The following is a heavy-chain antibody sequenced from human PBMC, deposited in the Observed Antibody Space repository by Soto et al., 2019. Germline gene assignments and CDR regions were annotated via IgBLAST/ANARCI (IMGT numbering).Heavy chain of an antibody. CDR3: AKNSGYDYGDAFDI. V-gene: IGHV3-33*06. D-gene: IGHD5-12*01. J-gene: IGHJ3*02. CDR2: IWYDGSNK. CDR1: GFTFSSYG. Sequence: GGSLRLSCAASGFTFSSYGMHWVRQAPGKGLEWVAVIWYDGSNKYYADSVKGRFTISRDNSKNTLYLQMNSLRAEDTAVYYCAKNSGYDYGDAFDIWGQGTMVTVSS.